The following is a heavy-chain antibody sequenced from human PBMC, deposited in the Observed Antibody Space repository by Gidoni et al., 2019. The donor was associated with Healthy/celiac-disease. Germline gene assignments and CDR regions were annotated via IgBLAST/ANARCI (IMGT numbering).Heavy chain of an antibody. CDR1: GFTFSPYS. D-gene: IGHD5-12*01. J-gene: IGHJ6*04. CDR2: ISSSSSTV. V-gene: IGHV3-48*02. Sequence: EVQLVESGGGLVQPGGSLRLSCAASGFTFSPYSMNWVRQAPGKGLEWVSYISSSSSTVYYADSVKGRFTISRDNAKNSLSLQMNSLRDEDTAVYYCARGRERWLPFGGMDVWGKGTTVTVSS. CDR3: ARGRERWLPFGGMDV.